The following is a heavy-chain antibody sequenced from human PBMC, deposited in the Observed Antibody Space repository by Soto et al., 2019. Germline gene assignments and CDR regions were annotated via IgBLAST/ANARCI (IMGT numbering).Heavy chain of an antibody. CDR2: IWYDGSNK. J-gene: IGHJ4*02. D-gene: IGHD6-6*01. V-gene: IGHV3-33*06. CDR3: AKEGSSSLYYFDY. Sequence: MHWVRQAPGKGLEWVAVIWYDGSNKYYGESVKGRFTISRDNSKNTLYLQMNSLRGEDTAVYYCAKEGSSSLYYFDYWGQGTLVTVSS.